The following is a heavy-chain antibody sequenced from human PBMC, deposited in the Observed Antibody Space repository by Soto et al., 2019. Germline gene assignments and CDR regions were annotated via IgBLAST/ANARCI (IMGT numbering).Heavy chain of an antibody. CDR2: INHSGST. CDR1: GGSFSGYY. CDR3: ARGGEQWLVIYYFDY. Sequence: PSETLSLTCAVYGGSFSGYYWSWIRQPPGKGLEWIGEINHSGSTNYNPSLKSRVTISVDTSKNQFSLKLSSVTAADTAVYYCARGGEQWLVIYYFDYWGQGTLVTVSS. D-gene: IGHD6-19*01. J-gene: IGHJ4*02. V-gene: IGHV4-34*01.